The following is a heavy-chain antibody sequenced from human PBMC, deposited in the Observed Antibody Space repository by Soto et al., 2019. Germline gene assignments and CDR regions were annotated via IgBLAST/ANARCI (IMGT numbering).Heavy chain of an antibody. D-gene: IGHD6-19*01. CDR1: SYTFTSYG. Sequence: ASVKVSCKASSYTFTSYGISWVRQAPGQGLEWMGWISAYNGNTNYAQKLQGRVTMTTDTSTSTAYMELRSLRSDDTAVYYCARDEPIAVAGTVAFDIWGQGTMVTVSS. V-gene: IGHV1-18*01. J-gene: IGHJ3*02. CDR2: ISAYNGNT. CDR3: ARDEPIAVAGTVAFDI.